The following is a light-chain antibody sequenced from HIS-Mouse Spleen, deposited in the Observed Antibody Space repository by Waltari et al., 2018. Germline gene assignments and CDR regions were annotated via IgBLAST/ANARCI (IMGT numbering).Light chain of an antibody. V-gene: IGLV2-14*01. J-gene: IGLJ3*02. Sequence: QSALTQPASVSGSPGQSITISCTGTSSDVGGYHYVSWYQQHPGKAPKLMIYEVSNRPSGVSNRFSGLQAEDEADYYCSSYTSSSTLVFGGGTKLTVL. CDR1: SSDVGGYHY. CDR2: EVS. CDR3: SSYTSSSTLV.